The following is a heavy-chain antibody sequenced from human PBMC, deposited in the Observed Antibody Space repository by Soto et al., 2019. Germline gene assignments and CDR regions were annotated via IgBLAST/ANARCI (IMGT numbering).Heavy chain of an antibody. CDR3: ASFSIEYSSSSPRYG. Sequence: EVQLVESGGGLVKPGGSLRLSCAASGFTFSSYSMNWVRQAPGKGLEWVSSISSSSSYIYYADSVKGRFTISRDNAKNSLYLQMNSLRAEDTAVYYCASFSIEYSSSSPRYGWGQGTLVTVSS. CDR1: GFTFSSYS. J-gene: IGHJ4*02. CDR2: ISSSSSYI. D-gene: IGHD6-6*01. V-gene: IGHV3-21*01.